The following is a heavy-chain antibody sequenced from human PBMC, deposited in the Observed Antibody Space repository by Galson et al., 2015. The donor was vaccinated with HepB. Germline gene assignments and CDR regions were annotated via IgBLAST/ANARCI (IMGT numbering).Heavy chain of an antibody. CDR3: ARQGVRGVYYFDY. J-gene: IGHJ4*02. CDR1: GYTFTSHY. CDR2: INPNGGST. D-gene: IGHD3-10*01. Sequence: SCKASGYTFTSHYIHWVRQAPGQGLESMGIINPNGGSTTYAQKFQARVTMTRDTSTSTVYMELSSLRSEDTAVYYCARQGVRGVYYFDYWGQGTLVTVSS. V-gene: IGHV1-46*01.